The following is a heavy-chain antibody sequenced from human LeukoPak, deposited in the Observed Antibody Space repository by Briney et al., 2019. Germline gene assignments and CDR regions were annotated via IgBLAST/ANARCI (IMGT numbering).Heavy chain of an antibody. D-gene: IGHD3-3*01. CDR3: ARADFIDAGPYLIGP. J-gene: IGHJ5*02. Sequence: ASVKVSCKTSGYSFSDYYIHWVRQAPGQGLEWMGWINTKSGRTSSAWKFQGRVTMTRDPSITTVYMDMAWLTSDDTAIYFCARADFIDAGPYLIGPWGQGTLVTVSS. V-gene: IGHV1-2*02. CDR1: GYSFSDYY. CDR2: INTKSGRT.